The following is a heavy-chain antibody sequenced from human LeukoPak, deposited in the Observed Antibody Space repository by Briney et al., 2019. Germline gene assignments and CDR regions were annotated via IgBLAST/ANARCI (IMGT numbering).Heavy chain of an antibody. CDR2: ISSSSSYI. Sequence: GGSLRLSCAASGFTFSSYSMNWVRQAPGKGLEWVSSISSSSSYIYYADSVKGRFTISRDNAKNSLYLQMNSLRAEDTAVYYCTRDGYYYDSSGYYSINGMDVWGQGTTVTVSS. CDR1: GFTFSSYS. V-gene: IGHV3-21*06. CDR3: TRDGYYYDSSGYYSINGMDV. J-gene: IGHJ6*02. D-gene: IGHD3-22*01.